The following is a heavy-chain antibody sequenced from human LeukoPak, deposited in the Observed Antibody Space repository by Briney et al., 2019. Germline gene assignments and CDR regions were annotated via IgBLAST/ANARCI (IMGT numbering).Heavy chain of an antibody. V-gene: IGHV3-23*01. D-gene: IGHD6-19*01. Sequence: GGTLRLSCAASGFTFSSYGMSWVRQAPGKGLEWVSAISGSGDSTYYADSVKGRFTISRDNAKNTLYLQMNSLRTEDTAVYYCARGGKRAVAGTRSPQYFQHWGQGTLVTVSS. J-gene: IGHJ1*01. CDR1: GFTFSSYG. CDR2: ISGSGDST. CDR3: ARGGKRAVAGTRSPQYFQH.